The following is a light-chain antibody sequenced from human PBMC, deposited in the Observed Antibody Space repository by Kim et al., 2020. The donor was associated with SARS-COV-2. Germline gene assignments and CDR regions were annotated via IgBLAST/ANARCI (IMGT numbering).Light chain of an antibody. CDR3: QQYENSPFT. CDR1: QTVSIGS. V-gene: IGKV3-20*01. Sequence: EIVLAQSPGTLSLSPGERATLSCRASQTVSIGSLAWYQQKPGQAPRLLISGISRRAAGIPDRFSVSGSGTDFTLTIDRLEPEDLAVYYCQQYENSPFTFGQGTKLEI. CDR2: GIS. J-gene: IGKJ2*01.